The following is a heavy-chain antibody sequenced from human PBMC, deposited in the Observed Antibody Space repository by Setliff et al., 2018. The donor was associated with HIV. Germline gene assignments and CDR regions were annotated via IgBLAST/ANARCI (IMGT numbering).Heavy chain of an antibody. Sequence: SETLSLTCTVSGGSISSHYWSWIRQPPGKGLEWIGYMHYSGSTNYNPSLKSRVTISIDTSKNQFSLKLSSVTAADTAVYHCASGLCNGVSCYSDVFDYWGQGTLVTVSS. CDR1: GGSISSHY. J-gene: IGHJ4*02. V-gene: IGHV4-59*11. CDR3: ASGLCNGVSCYSDVFDY. D-gene: IGHD2-15*01. CDR2: MHYSGST.